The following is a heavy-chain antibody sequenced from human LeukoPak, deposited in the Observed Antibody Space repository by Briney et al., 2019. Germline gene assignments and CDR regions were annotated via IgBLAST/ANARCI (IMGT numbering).Heavy chain of an antibody. CDR2: LFPGDSDT. CDR3: ARGMNDFGGNFNY. Sequence: GEPLKISCKGSGYSFPNFWIGWVRQMPGKGLEWMGILFPGDSDTRYSPSFQGQVTISADKSISTAYLQWSGLRASDTAMYYCARGMNDFGGNFNYWGQGTLVTVSS. J-gene: IGHJ4*02. CDR1: GYSFPNFW. D-gene: IGHD4-23*01. V-gene: IGHV5-51*01.